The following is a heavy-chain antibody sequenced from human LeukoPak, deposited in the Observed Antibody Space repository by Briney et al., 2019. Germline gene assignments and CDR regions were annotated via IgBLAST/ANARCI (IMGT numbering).Heavy chain of an antibody. CDR3: ASSSRWELILDY. CDR2: ISSSSSYI. V-gene: IGHV3-21*01. Sequence: GGSLRLSCAASGSTFSSYSMNWVRQAPGKGLEWVSSISSSSSYIYYADSVKGRFTISRDNAKNSLYLQMNSLRAEDTAVYYCASSSRWELILDYWGQGTLVTVSS. CDR1: GSTFSSYS. J-gene: IGHJ4*02. D-gene: IGHD1-26*01.